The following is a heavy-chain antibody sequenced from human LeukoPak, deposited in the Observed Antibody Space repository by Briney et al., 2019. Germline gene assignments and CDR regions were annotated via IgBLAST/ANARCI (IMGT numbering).Heavy chain of an antibody. CDR2: IYYSGST. V-gene: IGHV4-59*08. CDR1: GGSISSYY. D-gene: IGHD3-10*01. J-gene: IGHJ3*02. Sequence: SETLSLTCTVSGGSISSYYWSWIRQPPGKGLEWIGYIYYSGSTNYNPSLKSRVTISVDTSNNQFSLKLSSVTAADTAVYYCARFNRGGSGKDDAFDIWGQGTMVTVSS. CDR3: ARFNRGGSGKDDAFDI.